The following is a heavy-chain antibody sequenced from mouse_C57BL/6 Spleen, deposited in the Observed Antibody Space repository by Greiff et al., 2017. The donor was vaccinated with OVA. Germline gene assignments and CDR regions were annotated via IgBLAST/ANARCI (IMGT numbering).Heavy chain of an antibody. CDR1: GYAFSSSW. CDR2: IYPGDGDT. Sequence: VQLQQSGPELVKPGASVKISCKASGYAFSSSWMNWVKQRPGKGLEWIGRIYPGDGDTNYNGKFKGKATLTADKSSSTAYMQLSSLTSEDSAVYFCARSEGKNYFDYWGQGTTLTVSS. D-gene: IGHD2-1*01. V-gene: IGHV1-82*01. J-gene: IGHJ2*01. CDR3: ARSEGKNYFDY.